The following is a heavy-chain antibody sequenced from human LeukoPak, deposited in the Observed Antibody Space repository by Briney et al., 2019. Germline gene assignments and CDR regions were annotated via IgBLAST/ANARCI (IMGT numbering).Heavy chain of an antibody. J-gene: IGHJ4*02. CDR3: ARLRFDLWSGYTHPYFDY. CDR2: IYYSGTT. V-gene: IGHV4-34*01. D-gene: IGHD3-3*01. Sequence: SETLSLTCAVYGGSFSGYYWSWIRQPPGKWLEWIGSIYYSGTTYYNPSLKSRVTISVDTSKIQFSLKLSSVAATDTAVYFCARLRFDLWSGYTHPYFDYWGQGTLVTVSS. CDR1: GGSFSGYY.